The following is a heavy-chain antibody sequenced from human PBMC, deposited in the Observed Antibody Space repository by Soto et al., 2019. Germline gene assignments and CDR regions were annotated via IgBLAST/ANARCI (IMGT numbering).Heavy chain of an antibody. J-gene: IGHJ6*02. CDR2: INHSGST. V-gene: IGHV4-34*01. CDR1: GGSFSGYY. D-gene: IGHD3-10*01. Sequence: SETLSLTCAVYGGSFSGYYWSWIRQPPGKGLEWIGEINHSGSTNYNPSLKSRVTISVDTSKNQFSLKLSSVTAADTAVYYCARGSGSGRLRGYYYYYGMDVWGQGTLVTVSS. CDR3: ARGSGSGRLRGYYYYYGMDV.